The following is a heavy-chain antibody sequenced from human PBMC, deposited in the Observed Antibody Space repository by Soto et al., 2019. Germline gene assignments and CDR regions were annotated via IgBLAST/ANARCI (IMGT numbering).Heavy chain of an antibody. CDR3: VRDDFGLGIHY. V-gene: IGHV3-48*04. Sequence: HPGGSLRLSCEASGFSVSGYSMNWVRQSPGKGLEWLAYITIVTGNIVYADSVKGRFTISTDSAKNTLYLQMNSLRAEDTAVYYCVRDDFGLGIHYWGLGTLVT. CDR1: GFSVSGYS. CDR2: ITIVTGNI. J-gene: IGHJ4*02. D-gene: IGHD1-26*01.